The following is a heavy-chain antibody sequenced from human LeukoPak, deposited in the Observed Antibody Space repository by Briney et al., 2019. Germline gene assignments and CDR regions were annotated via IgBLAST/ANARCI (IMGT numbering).Heavy chain of an antibody. D-gene: IGHD3-10*01. Sequence: SVKVSCKASGGTFSSYAISWVRQAPGQGLEWMGGIIPIFGTANYAQKFQGRVTITTDESMSTAYMELSSLRSEDTAVYYCARDYYGSGSYSYWGQGTLVTVSS. V-gene: IGHV1-69*05. CDR1: GGTFSSYA. CDR3: ARDYYGSGSYSY. CDR2: IIPIFGTA. J-gene: IGHJ4*02.